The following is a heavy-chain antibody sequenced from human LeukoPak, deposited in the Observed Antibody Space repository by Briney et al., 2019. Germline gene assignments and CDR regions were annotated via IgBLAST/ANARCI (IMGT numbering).Heavy chain of an antibody. V-gene: IGHV3-23*01. D-gene: IGHD3-10*01. J-gene: IGHJ4*02. Sequence: GGSLRLSCAASGFPFTIYAMSWVRQAPGKGLEWVSSIGGSSTYYAGFVKGRFTISRDTSKNTMYLQMNSLRADDTAIYYCAKYRGFGDSYDSWGQGPLSPSPQ. CDR1: GFPFTIYA. CDR3: AKYRGFGDSYDS. CDR2: IGGSST.